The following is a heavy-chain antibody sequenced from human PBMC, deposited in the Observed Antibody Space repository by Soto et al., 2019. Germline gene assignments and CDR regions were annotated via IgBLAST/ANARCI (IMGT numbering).Heavy chain of an antibody. J-gene: IGHJ4*02. V-gene: IGHV4-38-2*01. D-gene: IGHD3-10*01. CDR1: GYAITSSCR. CDR3: ARPRPNFGAVDS. Sequence: PSDTQPLTCAVCGYAITSSCRWSWIRQPPGKGLEWIGSIHLGGTTYYDPSLKSRVTISLDTSRNEFSLRLTSVTAADTAVYYCARPRPNFGAVDSWGQGALGTVSS. CDR2: IHLGGTT.